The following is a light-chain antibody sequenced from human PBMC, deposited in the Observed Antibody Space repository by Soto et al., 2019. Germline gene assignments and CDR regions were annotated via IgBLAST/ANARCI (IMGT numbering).Light chain of an antibody. CDR2: GGS. CDR3: QHYGGSFI. Sequence: ETMMAQSPATLSVSPGETATLSCRASQSVSSKLAWYQQKPGQAPTLLIYGGSTRATGIPARFSGSGSGTDFTLSISRLEPEDFAVYYCQHYGGSFIFGPGTKVDIK. CDR1: QSVSSK. V-gene: IGKV3-15*01. J-gene: IGKJ3*01.